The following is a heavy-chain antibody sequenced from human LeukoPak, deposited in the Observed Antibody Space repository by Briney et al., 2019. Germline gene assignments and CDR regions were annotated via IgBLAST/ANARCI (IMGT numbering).Heavy chain of an antibody. Sequence: PSETLSLTCAVSGGSISSGGYSWSWIRQPPGKGLEWIGYIYHSGSTYYNPSLKSRVTISVDRSKNQFSLKLSSVTAADTAVYYCASFFDTAFDYWGQGTLVTVSS. CDR2: IYHSGST. CDR1: GGSISSGGYS. D-gene: IGHD5-18*01. V-gene: IGHV4-30-2*02. J-gene: IGHJ4*02. CDR3: ASFFDTAFDY.